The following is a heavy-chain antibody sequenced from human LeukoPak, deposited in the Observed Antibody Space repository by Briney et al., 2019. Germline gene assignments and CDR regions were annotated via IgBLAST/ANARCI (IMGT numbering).Heavy chain of an antibody. Sequence: GGSLRLSCAASGFTFSSYGMHWVRQAPGKGLEWVAVIWYDGSNKYYADSVKGRFTISRDNSKNTLYLQMNSLRAEDTAVYYCANRDFWYAFDIWGQGTMVTVSS. D-gene: IGHD3-3*01. CDR2: IWYDGSNK. CDR1: GFTFSSYG. J-gene: IGHJ3*02. CDR3: ANRDFWYAFDI. V-gene: IGHV3-33*06.